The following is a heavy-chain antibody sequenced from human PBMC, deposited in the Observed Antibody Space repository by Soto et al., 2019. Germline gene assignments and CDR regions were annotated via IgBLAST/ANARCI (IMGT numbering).Heavy chain of an antibody. CDR3: ARPGYCSSTSCYDGMDV. CDR1: GFTFSSYG. J-gene: IGHJ6*02. V-gene: IGHV3-33*01. CDR2: IWYDGSNK. Sequence: QVQLVESGGGVVQPGRSLRLSCAASGFTFSSYGMHWVRQAPGKGLEWVAVIWYDGSNKYYADSVKGRFTISRDNSKNPLYLQMNSLRAEDTAVYYCARPGYCSSTSCYDGMDVWGQGTTVTVSS. D-gene: IGHD2-2*03.